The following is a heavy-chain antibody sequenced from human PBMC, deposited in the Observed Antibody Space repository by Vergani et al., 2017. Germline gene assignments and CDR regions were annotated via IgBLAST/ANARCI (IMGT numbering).Heavy chain of an antibody. V-gene: IGHV3-23*01. Sequence: EVQLLESGGGLVQPGGSLRLSCAASGFTFSSYAMSWVRQAPGKGLEWVSAISGSGSSTYYADSVKGRFTISRDNSKNTLYLQMNSLRAEDTAVYYCAKGGRFLEWVDYWGQGSLVTVSS. CDR3: AKGGRFLEWVDY. CDR1: GFTFSSYA. D-gene: IGHD3-3*01. J-gene: IGHJ4*02. CDR2: ISGSGSST.